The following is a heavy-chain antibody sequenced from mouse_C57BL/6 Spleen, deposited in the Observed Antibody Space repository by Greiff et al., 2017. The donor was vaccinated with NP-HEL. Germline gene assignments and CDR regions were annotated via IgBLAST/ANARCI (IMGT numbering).Heavy chain of an antibody. CDR2: IDPENGDT. D-gene: IGHD2-1*01. V-gene: IGHV14-4*01. CDR3: TTGGEYYGNPY. J-gene: IGHJ2*01. Sequence: EVQLQQSGAELVRPGASVKLSCTASGFNIKDDYMHWVKQRPEQGLEWIGWIDPENGDTEYASKFQGKATITADTSSNTAYLQLSSLTSEDTAVYYCTTGGEYYGNPYWGQGTTLTVSS. CDR1: GFNIKDDY.